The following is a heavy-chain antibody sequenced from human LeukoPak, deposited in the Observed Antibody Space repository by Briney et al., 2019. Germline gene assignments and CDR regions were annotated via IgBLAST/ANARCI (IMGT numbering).Heavy chain of an antibody. CDR1: GGTFSSYA. J-gene: IGHJ4*02. CDR3: ASSGGFDWLSGLYYFDY. D-gene: IGHD3-9*01. Sequence: SVKVSCKASGGTFSSYAISWVRQAPGQGLEWMGGIIPIFGTANFAQKFEGRVTITADESTSTAYMELSSLRSEDTAVYYCASSGGFDWLSGLYYFDYWGQGTLVTVSS. CDR2: IIPIFGTA. V-gene: IGHV1-69*13.